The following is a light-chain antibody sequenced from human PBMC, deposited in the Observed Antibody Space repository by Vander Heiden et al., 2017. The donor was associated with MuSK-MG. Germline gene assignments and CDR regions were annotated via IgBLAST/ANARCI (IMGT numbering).Light chain of an antibody. CDR3: QQYHSLPYT. CDR2: DAS. J-gene: IGKJ2*01. CDR1: QGISKY. Sequence: DVQMTQSPSSLSAPIGDRVTITCQAIQGISKYLNWYQHRPGKPPKVLIYDASNLEAGVPSRFSGSGSGTNFTFIITSLQPEDFAIYYCQQYHSLPYTFGQGTKLEIK. V-gene: IGKV1-33*01.